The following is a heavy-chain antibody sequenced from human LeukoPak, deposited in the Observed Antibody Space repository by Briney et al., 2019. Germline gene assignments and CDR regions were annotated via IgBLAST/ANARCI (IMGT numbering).Heavy chain of an antibody. D-gene: IGHD3-22*01. Sequence: SETLSLTCTVSGGSVSSYYWNWIRQPPGKGLEWIGYIYYSGSTNYNPSLKSRVTISVDTSKNQFSLKLSSVTAADTAVYYCASYYYDSSGYYPYYYYGMDVWGQGTTVTVSS. CDR2: IYYSGST. J-gene: IGHJ6*02. CDR3: ASYYYDSSGYYPYYYYGMDV. CDR1: GGSVSSYY. V-gene: IGHV4-59*02.